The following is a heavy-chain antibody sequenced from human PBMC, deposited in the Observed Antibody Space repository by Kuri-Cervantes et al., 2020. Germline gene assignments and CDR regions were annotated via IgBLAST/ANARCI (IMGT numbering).Heavy chain of an antibody. V-gene: IGHV4-38-2*01. CDR3: ARGPLAARYFDY. CDR1: GYSISSGYY. Sequence: SETLSLTCAVSGYSISSGYYWGWIRQPPRKGLEWIGSIYHSGSTYYNPSLKSLVTISVDTSKNQFSLKLSSVTAADTAVYYCARGPLAARYFDYWGQGTLVTVSS. CDR2: IYHSGST. D-gene: IGHD6-6*01. J-gene: IGHJ4*02.